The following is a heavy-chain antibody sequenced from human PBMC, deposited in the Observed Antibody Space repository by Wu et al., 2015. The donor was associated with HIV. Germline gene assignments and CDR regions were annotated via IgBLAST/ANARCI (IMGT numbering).Heavy chain of an antibody. CDR2: INPNGGST. V-gene: IGHV1-46*03. D-gene: IGHD6-13*01. CDR1: GYTFTSHY. CDR3: ARDGDSSSWYFDY. J-gene: IGHJ4*02. Sequence: QVQLVQSGAEVKKPGASVKVSCKASGYTFTSHYMHWVRQAPGQGLEWMAIINPNGGSTTYAQKFQGRVTLTRDTSTSTVYMELSSLRSEDTVVYYCARDGDSSSWYFDYWGQGTLVTVSS.